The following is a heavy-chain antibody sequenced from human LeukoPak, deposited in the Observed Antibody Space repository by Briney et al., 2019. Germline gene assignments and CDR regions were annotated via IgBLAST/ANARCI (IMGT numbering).Heavy chain of an antibody. Sequence: SVKVSCKASGGTFSSYAISWVRQAPGQGLEWMGGIIPIFGTANYAQKFQGRVTITADKSTSTAYMELSSLRSEDTAVYYCARVSIAVAGTEDYWGQGTLVTVSS. J-gene: IGHJ4*02. CDR1: GGTFSSYA. V-gene: IGHV1-69*06. CDR3: ARVSIAVAGTEDY. CDR2: IIPIFGTA. D-gene: IGHD6-19*01.